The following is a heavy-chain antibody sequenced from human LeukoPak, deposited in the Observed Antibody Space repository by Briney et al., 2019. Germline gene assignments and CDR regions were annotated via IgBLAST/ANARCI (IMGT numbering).Heavy chain of an antibody. CDR1: GFTLDDYG. CDR3: AREYYGSGSYFPYYFDY. CDR2: INWNGGST. Sequence: GGSLKLSCAASGFTLDDYGMSWVRQAPGKGLEWVSGINWNGGSTGYSDSVKGRFTISRDNAKNSLYLQMNSLRAEDTALYYCAREYYGSGSYFPYYFDYWGQGTLVTVSS. V-gene: IGHV3-20*04. D-gene: IGHD3-10*01. J-gene: IGHJ4*02.